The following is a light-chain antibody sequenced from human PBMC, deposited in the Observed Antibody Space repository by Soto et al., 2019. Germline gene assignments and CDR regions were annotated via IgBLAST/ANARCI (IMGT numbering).Light chain of an antibody. CDR3: QHRNNWPFT. Sequence: EIVLTQSPATLSLSPGERATLSCRASQSVSSFLAWYQQKPGQAPRLLIFDASNRATGIPARFSGSGSGTDFTLTISSLEPEYFAVYYCQHRNNWPFTFGPGTKVDIK. CDR1: QSVSSF. CDR2: DAS. J-gene: IGKJ3*01. V-gene: IGKV3-11*01.